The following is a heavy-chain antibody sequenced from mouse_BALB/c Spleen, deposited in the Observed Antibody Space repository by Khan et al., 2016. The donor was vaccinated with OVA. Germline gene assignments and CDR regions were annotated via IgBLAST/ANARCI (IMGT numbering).Heavy chain of an antibody. V-gene: IGHV1-5*01. J-gene: IGHJ3*01. CDR2: IFPGNSDT. Sequence: VQLKQSGTVLARPGASVKMSCKTSGYIFTNYWMHWVKQRPGQGLEWIGGIFPGNSDTDYTQNFKDKAKLTAVTSASTAYMEVSSLSSEDSAVYYCTRAGYGAFAYWGQGTLVTVSP. D-gene: IGHD1-1*01. CDR1: GYIFTNYW. CDR3: TRAGYGAFAY.